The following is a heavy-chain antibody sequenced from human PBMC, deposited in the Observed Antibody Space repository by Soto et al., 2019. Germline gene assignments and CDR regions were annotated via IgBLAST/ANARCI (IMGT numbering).Heavy chain of an antibody. J-gene: IGHJ4*02. CDR1: GDSVSTTTTS. CDR2: TFYRSKWYH. Sequence: SQTLSLTCAISGDSVSTTTTSWNWIRQSPSRGLEWLGRTFYRSKWYHDYVVSVKSRITISADTSKNQFSLHLSSVTPDDTAVYYCARAGVNVFALVANFAHWGQGTHVTGFS. D-gene: IGHD3-3*01. V-gene: IGHV6-1*01. CDR3: ARAGVNVFALVANFAH.